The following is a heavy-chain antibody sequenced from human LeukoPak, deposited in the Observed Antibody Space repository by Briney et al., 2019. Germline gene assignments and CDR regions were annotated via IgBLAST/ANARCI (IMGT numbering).Heavy chain of an antibody. CDR2: ISSSSSTI. J-gene: IGHJ4*02. D-gene: IGHD5-12*01. CDR3: ARGGYSGHDPTRSFDY. CDR1: GFTFSSYN. Sequence: GGSLRLSCAASGFTFSSYNMNWVRQAPGKGLEWVSYISSSSSTIYYADSVKGRFTISRDNAKNSLYLQMNSLRAEDTAVYYCARGGYSGHDPTRSFDYWGQGTLVTVSS. V-gene: IGHV3-48*01.